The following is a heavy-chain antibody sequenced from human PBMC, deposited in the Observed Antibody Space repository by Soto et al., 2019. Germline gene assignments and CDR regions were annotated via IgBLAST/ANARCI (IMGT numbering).Heavy chain of an antibody. J-gene: IGHJ4*02. V-gene: IGHV3-30*18. D-gene: IGHD3-3*01. Sequence: QVQLVESGGGVVQPGRSLRLSCAASGFTFSSYGMHWVRQAPGKGLEWVAVMSHDGSNKYCADSVKGRFTISRENSKNSFYLQISSLAAEDMTVYWCENYDFWSCYDGWGQGTLVTVSS. CDR2: MSHDGSNK. CDR1: GFTFSSYG. CDR3: ENYDFWSCYDG.